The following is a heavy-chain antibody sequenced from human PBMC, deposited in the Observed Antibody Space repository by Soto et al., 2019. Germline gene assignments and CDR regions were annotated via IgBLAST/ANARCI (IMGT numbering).Heavy chain of an antibody. V-gene: IGHV3-23*01. CDR2: ISGSGGST. CDR3: AKGDNWNSIGYYFDS. Sequence: EVQLLESGGGLVQPGGSLRLSCAASGFTFSSYAMSWVRQAPGKGLEWVSAISGSGGSTYYADSVKGRFTISRDNSKNTLYLQMNSLRAEDTAGYYCAKGDNWNSIGYYFDSWGQGTLVTVSS. J-gene: IGHJ4*02. CDR1: GFTFSSYA. D-gene: IGHD1-7*01.